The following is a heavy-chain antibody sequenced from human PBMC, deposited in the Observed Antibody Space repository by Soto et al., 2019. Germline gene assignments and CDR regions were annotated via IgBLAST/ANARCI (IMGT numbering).Heavy chain of an antibody. V-gene: IGHV3-33*01. CDR3: ASDLVGASDSYGLDV. CDR1: GFTFSNYG. Sequence: QVQLVESGGGVVQPGRSLRLSCAASGFTFSNYGMHWVRQAPGKGLEWVAIIWHDGNNKYYADSVRGRFIISRDNSKNRLYLQMNSLRAEDTAVYYCASDLVGASDSYGLDVWGQWDPGHRLL. D-gene: IGHD1-26*01. CDR2: IWHDGNNK. J-gene: IGHJ6*02.